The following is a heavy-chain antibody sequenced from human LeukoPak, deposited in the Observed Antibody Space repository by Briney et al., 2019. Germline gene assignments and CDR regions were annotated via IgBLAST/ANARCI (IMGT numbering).Heavy chain of an antibody. J-gene: IGHJ4*02. CDR3: ARAGYYRFDY. CDR1: GFTFSSSW. V-gene: IGHV3-74*01. Sequence: PGGSLRLSCAASGFTFSSSWVHWVRQAPGKGRVWVSRINPDGSGTDYADSVKGRFTISRDNAQNLLYLQMNSLRAEDTAVYYCARAGYYRFDYWGQGALVTVSS. CDR2: INPDGSGT. D-gene: IGHD2-15*01.